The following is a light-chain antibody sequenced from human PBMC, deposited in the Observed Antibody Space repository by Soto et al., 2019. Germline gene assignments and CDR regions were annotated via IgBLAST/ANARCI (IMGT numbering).Light chain of an antibody. Sequence: EIVLTQSPGTLSLSPGERATLSCRASQSVSSSYLAWYQQKPGQAPRLLIYGASSRATGIPDRFGGSGSGTDFTHTISRLEPEDFAVYYCQQYGSSPLTFGGGTKVEIK. CDR3: QQYGSSPLT. CDR1: QSVSSSY. CDR2: GAS. V-gene: IGKV3-20*01. J-gene: IGKJ4*01.